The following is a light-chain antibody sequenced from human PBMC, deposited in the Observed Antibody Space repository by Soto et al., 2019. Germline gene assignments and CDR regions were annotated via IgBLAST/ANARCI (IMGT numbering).Light chain of an antibody. CDR1: SSDVAGYNY. J-gene: IGLJ2*01. CDR3: SSYSSSSTPVV. V-gene: IGLV2-14*01. Sequence: QSALTQPASVSGSPGQSITISCTGTSSDVAGYNYVSWFQQHPGKAPKLMIYDVSNRPSGVSNRFSGSKSGNTASLTISGLQAEDEADYHCSSYSSSSTPVVFGGGTKLTVL. CDR2: DVS.